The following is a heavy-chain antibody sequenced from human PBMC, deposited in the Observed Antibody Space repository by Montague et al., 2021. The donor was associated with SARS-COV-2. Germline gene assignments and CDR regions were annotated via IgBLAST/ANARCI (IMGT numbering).Heavy chain of an antibody. CDR2: IYYSWST. D-gene: IGHD2-2*01. J-gene: IGHJ6*02. V-gene: IGHV4-59*01. CDR3: ARGSGEGCSSTGYQYWGYYGIDI. Sequence: SETLSLTCTVSGGSISSYYWSWIWQPPGKGLELIWYIYYSWSTNYNPSLKLRVTISVYTSKNKYSLKLDSVTAAATAVYYCARGSGEGCSSTGYQYWGYYGIDIWGQGTTVTVSS. CDR1: GGSISSYY.